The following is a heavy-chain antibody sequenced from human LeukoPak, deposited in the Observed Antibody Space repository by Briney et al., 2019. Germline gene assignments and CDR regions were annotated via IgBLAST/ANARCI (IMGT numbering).Heavy chain of an antibody. Sequence: GRSLRLSCAASGFTFSSYAMHWVRQAPGKGLEWVAVISYDGSNKYYADSVKGRFTISRDNSKNTLYLQMNSLRAEDTAVYYCTLWFGEGIDYWGQGTPVTVSS. J-gene: IGHJ4*02. CDR1: GFTFSSYA. CDR3: TLWFGEGIDY. D-gene: IGHD3-10*01. CDR2: ISYDGSNK. V-gene: IGHV3-30*04.